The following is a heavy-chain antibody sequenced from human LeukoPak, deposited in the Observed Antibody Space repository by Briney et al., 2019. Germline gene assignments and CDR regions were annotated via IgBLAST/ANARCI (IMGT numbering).Heavy chain of an antibody. J-gene: IGHJ5*02. CDR1: GGTFSSYA. V-gene: IGHV1-69*04. Sequence: GASVKVSCKASGGTFSSYAISWVRQAPGQGLEWMGRIIPILGIANYAQKFQGRVTITADKSTSTAYMELSSLRSEDTAVYYCASPRVSSGWYWFDPWGQGTLVTVSS. CDR3: ASPRVSSGWYWFDP. D-gene: IGHD6-19*01. CDR2: IIPILGIA.